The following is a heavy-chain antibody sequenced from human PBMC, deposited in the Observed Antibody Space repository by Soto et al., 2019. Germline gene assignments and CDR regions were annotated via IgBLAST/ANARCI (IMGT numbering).Heavy chain of an antibody. Sequence: EVQLVESGGGLVQPGGSLRLSCAASGFTFSSYAMHWVRQAPGKGLEYVSVISGNGDSTYYANSVKGRFTISRDNSKNTLYLQMGSLRAEDIAVYYCARRGYGLYFDYWGQGTLVTVSS. CDR1: GFTFSSYA. CDR2: ISGNGDST. D-gene: IGHD3-10*01. CDR3: ARRGYGLYFDY. J-gene: IGHJ4*02. V-gene: IGHV3-64*01.